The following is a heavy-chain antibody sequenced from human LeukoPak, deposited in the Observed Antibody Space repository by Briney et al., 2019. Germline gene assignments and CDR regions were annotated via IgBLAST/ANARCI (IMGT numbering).Heavy chain of an antibody. CDR2: ITSSSSYI. CDR1: GFTFSSYT. Sequence: GSLRLSCAASGFTFSSYTMNWVRQAPGKGLEWVSPITSSSSYIYYADSVKGRFTISRDNAKNSLCLQMNSLRAEDTAVYYCARHVVAVGFDYWGQGTLVTVSS. J-gene: IGHJ4*02. D-gene: IGHD3-22*01. V-gene: IGHV3-21*01. CDR3: ARHVVAVGFDY.